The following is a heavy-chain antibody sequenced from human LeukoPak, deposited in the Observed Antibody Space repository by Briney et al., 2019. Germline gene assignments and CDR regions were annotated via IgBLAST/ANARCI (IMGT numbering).Heavy chain of an antibody. J-gene: IGHJ4*02. CDR3: ARDRRGSFDDSFDY. V-gene: IGHV4-34*01. D-gene: IGHD1-26*01. CDR1: GGSFSGYY. Sequence: TPSETLSLTCAVYGGSFSGYYWSWIRQPPGKGLEWIGEINHSGSTNYNPSLKSRVTISVDTSKNQFSLKLSSVTAADTAVYYCARDRRGSFDDSFDYWGQGTLVTVSS. CDR2: INHSGST.